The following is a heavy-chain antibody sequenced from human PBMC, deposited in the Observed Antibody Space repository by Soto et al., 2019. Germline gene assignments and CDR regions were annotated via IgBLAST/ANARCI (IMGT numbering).Heavy chain of an antibody. CDR1: GGSISSGSYY. J-gene: IGHJ6*02. CDR3: ASSYDFWSGYYGMDV. V-gene: IGHV4-39*01. CDR2: VYYSGST. Sequence: PSETLSLTCTVSGGSISSGSYYWGWIRQPPGKGLEWIGSVYYSGSTYYNPSLKSRVTISVDTSKNQFSLKLSSVTAADTAVYYCASSYDFWSGYYGMDVWGQGTTVTVSS. D-gene: IGHD3-3*01.